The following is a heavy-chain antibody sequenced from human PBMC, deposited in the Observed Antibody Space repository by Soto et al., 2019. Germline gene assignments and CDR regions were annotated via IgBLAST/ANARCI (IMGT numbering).Heavy chain of an antibody. J-gene: IGHJ6*02. CDR1: GFTFSSYS. V-gene: IGHV3-21*01. CDR3: ARVALTTSRSARPHNYYYYGMDV. D-gene: IGHD4-17*01. Sequence: SGGSLRLSCAASGFTFSSYSMNWVRQAPGKGLEWVSSISSSSSYIYYADSVKGRFTISRDNAKNSLYLQMNSLSAEDTAVYYCARVALTTSRSARPHNYYYYGMDVWGQGTTVTVSS. CDR2: ISSSSSYI.